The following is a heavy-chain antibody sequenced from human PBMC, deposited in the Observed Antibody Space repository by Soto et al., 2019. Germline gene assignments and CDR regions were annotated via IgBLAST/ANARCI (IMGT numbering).Heavy chain of an antibody. J-gene: IGHJ6*02. V-gene: IGHV4-59*01. Sequence: NPSETLSLTCTVSGVSISEYYWSWVRQPPGKGLEWIGFLYYSGMTNYNPSLKSRVTISVDTSKNQFSLKLNSVTAADTAVYYCARVSAYCGGGSCSYYHFYAMDVWGQGTTVTVSS. D-gene: IGHD2-15*01. CDR2: LYYSGMT. CDR1: GVSISEYY. CDR3: ARVSAYCGGGSCSYYHFYAMDV.